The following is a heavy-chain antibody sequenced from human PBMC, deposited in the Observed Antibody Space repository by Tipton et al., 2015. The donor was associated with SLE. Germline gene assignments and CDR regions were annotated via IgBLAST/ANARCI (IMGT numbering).Heavy chain of an antibody. J-gene: IGHJ5*02. CDR3: TTVTRSVPIST. CDR1: GLTFRNYW. CDR2: IKYDGSET. Sequence: SLRLSCAVSGLTFRNYWMHWVRQAPGMGLEWVATIKYDGSETAYVGSVKGRFTISRDNAKNSLFLQMNSLRAEDTAVYYCTTVTRSVPISTWGQGTLVTVS. D-gene: IGHD2-15*01. V-gene: IGHV3-7*01.